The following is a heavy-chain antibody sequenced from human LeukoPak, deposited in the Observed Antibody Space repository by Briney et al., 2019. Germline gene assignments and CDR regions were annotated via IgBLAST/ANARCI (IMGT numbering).Heavy chain of an antibody. J-gene: IGHJ4*02. D-gene: IGHD6-19*01. CDR3: ARGYSSGWHDY. CDR1: GFTFSSYS. V-gene: IGHV3-21*01. CDR2: ISSSSSYI. Sequence: GGSLRPSCAASGFTFSSYSMNWVRQAPGKGLEWVSSISSSSSYIYYADSVKGRFTISRDNAKNSLYLKMNSLRAEDTAVYYCARGYSSGWHDYWGQGTLVTVSS.